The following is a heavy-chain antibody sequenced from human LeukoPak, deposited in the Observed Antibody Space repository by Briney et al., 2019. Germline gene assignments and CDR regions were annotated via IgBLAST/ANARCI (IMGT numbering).Heavy chain of an antibody. D-gene: IGHD4-17*01. V-gene: IGHV4-59*08. CDR1: GASISTSY. CDR2: IYYSGST. J-gene: IGHJ4*02. CDR3: ARQGGDGDYLFDY. Sequence: PSETLSLTCTVSGASISTSYWSWIRQSPGKGLEWIGYIYYSGSTNYNPSLKSRVTISIDTSKNQFSLNLSSVTAADAAAYYCARQGGDGDYLFDYWGQGTLVAVSS.